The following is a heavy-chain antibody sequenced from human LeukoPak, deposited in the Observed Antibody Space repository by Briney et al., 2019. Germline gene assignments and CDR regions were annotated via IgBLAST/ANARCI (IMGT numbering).Heavy chain of an antibody. V-gene: IGHV3-7*01. J-gene: IGHJ3*02. D-gene: IGHD2-2*01. CDR1: GFTFSSYW. CDR3: ARGHGVVSASDDAFDI. Sequence: GGSLRLSCAASGFTFSSYWMSWVRQAPGKGLEWVANIKQDGSEKYYVDSVKGRFTISRDNAKNSLYLQMNSLRAEDTAVYYCARGHGVVSASDDAFDIWGQGTMVTVSS. CDR2: IKQDGSEK.